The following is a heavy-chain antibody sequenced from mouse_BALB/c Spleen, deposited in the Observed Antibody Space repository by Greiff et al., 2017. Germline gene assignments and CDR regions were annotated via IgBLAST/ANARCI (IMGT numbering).Heavy chain of an antibody. CDR2: IYPGSGST. V-gene: IGHV1S22*01. D-gene: IGHD2-4*01. CDR1: GYTFTSYW. CDR3: TRSPLTMITTGPCYFDY. Sequence: LQQPGSELVRPGASVKLSCKASGYTFTSYWMHWVKQRHGQGLEWIGNIYPGSGSTNYDEKFKSKGTLTVDTSSSTAYMHLSSLTSEDSAVYYCTRSPLTMITTGPCYFDYWGQGTTLTVSS. J-gene: IGHJ2*01.